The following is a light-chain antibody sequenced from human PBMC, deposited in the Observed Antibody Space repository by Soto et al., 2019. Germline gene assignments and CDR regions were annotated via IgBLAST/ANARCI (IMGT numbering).Light chain of an antibody. V-gene: IGKV3-20*01. CDR1: QSVSSSY. Sequence: EIVLTQSPGTLSLSPGERATLSCRASQSVSSSYLAWYQQKPGQAPRLLIYGASSMATGIPDRFSGSGSGTDFKLSISSLEPEALAVYYGQPYCSSPPTFGQGTKVEIK. CDR2: GAS. CDR3: QPYCSSPPT. J-gene: IGKJ1*01.